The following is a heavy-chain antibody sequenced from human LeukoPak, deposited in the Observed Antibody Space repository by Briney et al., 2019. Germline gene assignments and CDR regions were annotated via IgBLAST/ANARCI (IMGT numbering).Heavy chain of an antibody. D-gene: IGHD3-3*01. V-gene: IGHV4-39*07. CDR3: ARDDAGYYDFWENNWFDP. Sequence: SETLSLTCTVSGGSISSGGYYWSWIRQPPGKGLEWIGSIYYSGSTYYNPSLKSRVTISVDTSKNQFSLKLSSVTAADTAVYYCARDDAGYYDFWENNWFDPWGQGTLVTVSS. CDR2: IYYSGST. J-gene: IGHJ5*02. CDR1: GGSISSGGYY.